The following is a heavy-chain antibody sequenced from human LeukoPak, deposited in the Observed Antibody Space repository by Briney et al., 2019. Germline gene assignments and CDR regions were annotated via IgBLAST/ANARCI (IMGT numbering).Heavy chain of an antibody. CDR1: GYTLPEIS. J-gene: IGHJ4*02. CDR2: FDPENGET. CDR3: AASGGHFDY. Sequence: ASVKVSCKVSGYTLPEISIHWVRQAPGKGLEWMGGFDPENGETVSARRFQGRLTMTEDTSSDTAYMELSSLTSEDTAVYYCAASGGHFDYWGQGTLVTVSS. D-gene: IGHD3-16*01. V-gene: IGHV1-24*01.